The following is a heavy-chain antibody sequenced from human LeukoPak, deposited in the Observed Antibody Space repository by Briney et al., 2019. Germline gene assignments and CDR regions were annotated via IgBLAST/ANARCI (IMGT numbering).Heavy chain of an antibody. CDR2: ISSDSSTI. V-gene: IGHV3-11*04. CDR1: GFTFSDYY. J-gene: IGHJ4*02. CDR3: ANTEYQRLGTDY. D-gene: IGHD2-2*01. Sequence: GGSLRLSCAASGFTFSDYYMSWLRQAPGKGLEWVSYISSDSSTIYYADSVKGRFTISRDNAKNSLFLQMNSLRTEDTAVYYCANTEYQRLGTDYWGQGTLVTVSS.